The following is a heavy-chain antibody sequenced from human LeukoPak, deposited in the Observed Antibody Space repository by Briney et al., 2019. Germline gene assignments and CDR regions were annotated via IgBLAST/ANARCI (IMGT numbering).Heavy chain of an antibody. CDR2: IIPIFGTP. CDR1: GYTFTSYG. CDR3: ARGWLAETTVVTPYNY. D-gene: IGHD4-23*01. J-gene: IGHJ4*02. V-gene: IGHV1-69*13. Sequence: GASVKVSCKASGYTFTSYGISWVRQAPGQGLEWMGGIIPIFGTPNYAQKFQGRVTITAVESMSTAHMELSSLRSEDTAVYYCARGWLAETTVVTPYNYWGQGTLVTVSS.